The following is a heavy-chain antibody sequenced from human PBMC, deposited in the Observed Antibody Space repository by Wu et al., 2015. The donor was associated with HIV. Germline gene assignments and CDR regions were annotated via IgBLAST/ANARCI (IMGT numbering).Heavy chain of an antibody. CDR2: FDPEDGET. J-gene: IGHJ3*02. CDR1: GYTLTELS. CDR3: ATVPREVAVAGVANAFDI. V-gene: IGHV1-24*01. Sequence: QVQLVQSGAEVKKPGASVKVSCKVSGYTLTELSMHWVRQAPGKGLEWMGGFDPEDGETIYAQKFQGRVTMTEDTSTDTAYMELSSLRSEDTAVYYCATVPREVAVAGVANAFDIWGKGTMVTVSS. D-gene: IGHD6-19*01.